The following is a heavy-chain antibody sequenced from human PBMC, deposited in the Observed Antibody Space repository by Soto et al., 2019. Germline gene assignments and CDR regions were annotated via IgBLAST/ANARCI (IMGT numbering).Heavy chain of an antibody. CDR2: IYYSGST. V-gene: IGHV4-30-4*01. CDR1: GGSISSGDYY. D-gene: IGHD2-15*01. Sequence: QVQLQESGPGLVKPSQTLSLTCTVSGGSISSGDYYWSWIRQPPGKGLEWIGYIYYSGSTYYNPSLKSRVTISVDTSKNQFSLKLSSVNAADTAVYYCARGAEVGYCSGGSCYSGALDYWGQGTLVTVSS. CDR3: ARGAEVGYCSGGSCYSGALDY. J-gene: IGHJ4*02.